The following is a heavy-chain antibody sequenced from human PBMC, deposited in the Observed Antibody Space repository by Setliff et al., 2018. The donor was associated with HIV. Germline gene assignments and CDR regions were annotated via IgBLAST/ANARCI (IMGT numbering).Heavy chain of an antibody. CDR1: GFTLSEVS. CDR3: ARTYITVAVMVVTPPDY. CDR2: LNPGSGGT. Sequence: GASVKVSCKVSGFTLSEVSVHWVRQAPGQGLEWMGWLNPGSGGTDYAQKLQGRVTMTTDTSASTAYMELRSLRSDDTAMYYCARTYITVAVMVVTPPDYWGQGTLVTVSS. D-gene: IGHD3-22*01. V-gene: IGHV1-2*02. J-gene: IGHJ4*02.